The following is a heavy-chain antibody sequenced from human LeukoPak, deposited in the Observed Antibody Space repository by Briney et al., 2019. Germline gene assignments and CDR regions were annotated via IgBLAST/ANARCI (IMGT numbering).Heavy chain of an antibody. CDR2: ISSSSSYI. Sequence: GGSLRLSCTASGFTFSSYSMNWVRQAPGKGLEWVSSISSSSSYIYYADSVKGRFTISRDNAKNSLYLQMNSLRAEDTAVYYCARDERLTGTPDAFDIWGQRTMVTVSS. CDR1: GFTFSSYS. CDR3: ARDERLTGTPDAFDI. V-gene: IGHV3-21*01. D-gene: IGHD1-20*01. J-gene: IGHJ3*02.